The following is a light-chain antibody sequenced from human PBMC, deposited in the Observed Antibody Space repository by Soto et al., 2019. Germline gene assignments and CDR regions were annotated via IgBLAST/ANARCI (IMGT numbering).Light chain of an antibody. J-gene: IGLJ2*01. CDR3: SSYTSSSTLNVV. CDR2: EVT. CDR1: SSDVGGYNY. Sequence: QSVLTQPASVSGSPGQSITISCTGTSSDVGGYNYVSWYQQHPGKAPKFMIYEVTNRPSGVSDRFSGSKSGNTASLTISGLRAEDAADYYCSSYTSSSTLNVVFGGGTKLTVL. V-gene: IGLV2-14*01.